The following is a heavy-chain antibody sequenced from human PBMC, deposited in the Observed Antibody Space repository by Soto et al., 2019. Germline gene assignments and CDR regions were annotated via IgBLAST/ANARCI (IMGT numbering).Heavy chain of an antibody. CDR3: ARGRGSSGWYGYYYYYYGMDV. V-gene: IGHV4-34*01. Sequence: SVTLSLTCAVYGGSFSGYYWNRMRPPPGKGLEWIGEINHSGSTNYNPSLKSRVTISVDTSKNQFSLKLSSVTAADTAVYYCARGRGSSGWYGYYYYYYGMDVWGQGTTVT. D-gene: IGHD6-19*01. J-gene: IGHJ6*02. CDR1: GGSFSGYY. CDR2: INHSGST.